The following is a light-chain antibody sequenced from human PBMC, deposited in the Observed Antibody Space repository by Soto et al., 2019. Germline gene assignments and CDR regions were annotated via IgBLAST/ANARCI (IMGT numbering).Light chain of an antibody. J-gene: IGKJ5*01. CDR3: QQFNDYPIT. CDR2: AAS. CDR1: QGISSY. Sequence: DIQLTQSPSFLSASVGCRVTISCRASQGISSYLAWYQQKQGKAPKLMMYAASTLQRGVPSRFSGSGSGTEFNLAISSLQTEDFATYYCQQFNDYPITFGQGTRLEIK. V-gene: IGKV1-9*01.